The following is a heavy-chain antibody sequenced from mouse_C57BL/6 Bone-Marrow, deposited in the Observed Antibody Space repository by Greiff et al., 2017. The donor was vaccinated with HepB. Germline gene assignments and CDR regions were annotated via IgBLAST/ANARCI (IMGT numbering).Heavy chain of an antibody. CDR3: ARDLRWFPAWFAY. V-gene: IGHV5-4*01. Sequence: EVQLVESGGGLVKPGGSLKLSRAASGFTFSSYAMSWVRQTPEKRLEWVATISDGGSYTYYPDNVKGRFTISRDNAKNNLYLHMSHLKSDDTAMYYCARDLRWFPAWFAYWGQGTLVTVSA. D-gene: IGHD2-3*01. CDR2: ISDGGSYT. CDR1: GFTFSSYA. J-gene: IGHJ3*01.